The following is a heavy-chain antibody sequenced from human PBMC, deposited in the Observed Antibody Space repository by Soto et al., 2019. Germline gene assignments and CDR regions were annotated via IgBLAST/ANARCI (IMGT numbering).Heavy chain of an antibody. J-gene: IGHJ4*02. CDR2: IYYSGST. V-gene: IGHV4-31*03. CDR1: GGSISSGGYY. Sequence: PSETLSLTCTVSGGSISSGGYYWSWIRQHPGKGLEWIGYIYYSGSTYYNPSLKSRVTISVDTSKNQFSLKLSSVTAADTAVYYCARDGYLSIFDYWGQGTLVTVSS. D-gene: IGHD5-18*01. CDR3: ARDGYLSIFDY.